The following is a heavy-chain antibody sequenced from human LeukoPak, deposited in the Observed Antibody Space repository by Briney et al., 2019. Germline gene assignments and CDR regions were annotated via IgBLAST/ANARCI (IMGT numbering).Heavy chain of an antibody. J-gene: IGHJ5*02. CDR3: ARDEGYSSGWYNWFDP. CDR1: GYTFTDYY. Sequence: ASVKVSCKASGYTFTDYYIHWVRQAPGQGLELMGIINPSGGSTSYTQKFQGRVTMTRDTSTSTVYMELSSLRSEDTAVYYCARDEGYSSGWYNWFDPWGQGTLVTVSS. D-gene: IGHD6-19*01. CDR2: INPSGGST. V-gene: IGHV1-46*01.